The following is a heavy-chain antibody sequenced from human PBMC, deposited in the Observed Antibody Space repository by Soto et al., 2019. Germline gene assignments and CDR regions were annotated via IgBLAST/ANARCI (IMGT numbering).Heavy chain of an antibody. D-gene: IGHD2-21*02. CDR3: ARVERGTATSVVDAFDI. CDR2: MSHSGGT. Sequence: QVQLQQWGAGLLKPSETLSLTCAVYGGSVSGANYYWSWIRQPPGKGLEWIGEMSHSGGTHFNPSLRSRVPISVETSSNQFSLKRSSVTAADTALYYCARVERGTATSVVDAFDIWGPGTMVTVSS. CDR1: GGSVSGANYY. V-gene: IGHV4-34*01. J-gene: IGHJ3*02.